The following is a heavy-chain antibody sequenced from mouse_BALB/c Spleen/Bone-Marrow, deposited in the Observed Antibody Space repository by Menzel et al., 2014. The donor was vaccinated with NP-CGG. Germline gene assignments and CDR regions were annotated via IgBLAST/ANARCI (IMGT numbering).Heavy chain of an antibody. CDR3: ARSGSSGYHYYAMDY. CDR2: ISYSSST. CDR1: GDSITSGY. Sequence: EVMLVESGPSLVKPSQTLSLTCSVTGDSITSGYWNWIRKFPGNKLEYMGFISYSSSTYYNPSLKSRISITRDTSKNLYCLQLYSVTTEDSTTYYCARSGSSGYHYYAMDYWGQGTSVTVSS. J-gene: IGHJ4*01. D-gene: IGHD3-1*01. V-gene: IGHV3-8*02.